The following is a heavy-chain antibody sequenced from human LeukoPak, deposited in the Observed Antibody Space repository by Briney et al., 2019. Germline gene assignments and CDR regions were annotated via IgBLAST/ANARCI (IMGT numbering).Heavy chain of an antibody. CDR3: ARQLKWLRSSWFDP. D-gene: IGHD5-12*01. J-gene: IGHJ5*02. V-gene: IGHV5-51*01. CDR1: GYSFTSYW. CDR2: IYPGDSDT. Sequence: GASLQISCKGSGYSFTSYWIGWVRQLPGKGLEWMGIIYPGDSDTRYSPSFQGQVTISADKSISTAYLQWSSLKASDTVMYYCARQLKWLRSSWFDPWGQGTLVTVSS.